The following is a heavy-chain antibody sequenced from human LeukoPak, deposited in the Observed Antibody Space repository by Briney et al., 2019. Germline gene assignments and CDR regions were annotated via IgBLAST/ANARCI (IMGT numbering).Heavy chain of an antibody. CDR3: ARVGCSSSSCNVSYYYHYYYMDV. CDR2: IKHSGST. D-gene: IGHD2-2*01. CDR1: GGSFTGYY. V-gene: IGHV4-34*01. J-gene: IGHJ6*03. Sequence: PSETLSLTCAVYGGSFTGYYWTWIRQPPGKGLEWIGEIKHSGSTHYNPSLKSRVTISVDTSKNQFSLKVSSVAAADTAVYYCARVGCSSSSCNVSYYYHYYYMDVWGKGTTVTVSS.